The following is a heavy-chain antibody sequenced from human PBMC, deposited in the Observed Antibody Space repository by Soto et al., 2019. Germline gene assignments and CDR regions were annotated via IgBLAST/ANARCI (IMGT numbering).Heavy chain of an antibody. V-gene: IGHV3-30-3*01. D-gene: IGHD2-15*01. CDR3: ARDFAAAHDAFDI. CDR2: ISYDGSNK. CDR1: GFTFSSYA. Sequence: GGSLRLSCAASGFTFSSYAMHWVRQAPGKGLEWVAVISYDGSNKYYADSVKGRFTISRDNSKNTLYLQMNSLRAEDTAVYYCARDFAAAHDAFDIWGQGTMVTVSS. J-gene: IGHJ3*02.